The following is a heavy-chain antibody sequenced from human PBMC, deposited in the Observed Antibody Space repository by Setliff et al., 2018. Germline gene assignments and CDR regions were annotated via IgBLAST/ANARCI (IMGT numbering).Heavy chain of an antibody. V-gene: IGHV4-31*03. Sequence: PSETLSLTCTVSGGSIRGGDYFWTWVRQRPGKGPEWIGSIYFSGSTGYNPSLKSRLFISLDTSNNQFSLRLDSVTAADTAVYYCVRTDYSDGRYSMDVWGKGTTVTVSS. CDR2: IYFSGST. J-gene: IGHJ6*03. CDR1: GGSIRGGDYF. CDR3: VRTDYSDGRYSMDV. D-gene: IGHD6-19*01.